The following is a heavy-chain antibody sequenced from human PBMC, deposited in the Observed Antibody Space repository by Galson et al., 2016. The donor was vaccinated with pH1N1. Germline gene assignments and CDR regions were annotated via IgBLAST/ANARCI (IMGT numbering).Heavy chain of an antibody. Sequence: QVQLQESGPGLVKASQTLSLTCTVSGVSISSGGYYWSWIRQHPGKGLEWIGYIYYSGSTYYNPSLKSRVTISVDTSKNQFSLKLSSVTAADTAVYYCARGIAVAGTQYFDYWGQGTLVTVSS. V-gene: IGHV4-31*03. J-gene: IGHJ4*02. CDR1: GVSISSGGYY. CDR2: IYYSGST. CDR3: ARGIAVAGTQYFDY. D-gene: IGHD6-19*01.